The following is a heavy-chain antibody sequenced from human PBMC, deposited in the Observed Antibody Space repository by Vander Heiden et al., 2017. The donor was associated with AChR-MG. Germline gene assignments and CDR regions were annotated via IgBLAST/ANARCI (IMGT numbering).Heavy chain of an antibody. D-gene: IGHD6-19*01. V-gene: IGHV3-48*01. CDR1: GFTFSSYS. CDR2: ISSSSSTI. Sequence: EVQLVESGGGLVQPGGSLRLSCAASGFTFSSYSMNWVRQAPGKGLEWVSYISSSSSTIYYADSVKGRFTISRDNAKNSLYLQMNSLRAEDTAVYYCARSTGEQWPDFDYWGQGTLVTVSS. CDR3: ARSTGEQWPDFDY. J-gene: IGHJ4*02.